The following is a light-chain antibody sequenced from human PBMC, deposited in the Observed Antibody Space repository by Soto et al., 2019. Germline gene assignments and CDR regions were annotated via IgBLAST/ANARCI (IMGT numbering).Light chain of an antibody. CDR2: LEGGGNY. J-gene: IGLJ2*01. V-gene: IGLV4-60*03. Sequence: QLVLTQSSSASASLGSSVKLTCTLSSGHSTYIIAWHQQQPGQAPRFLMKLEGGGNYNKGSGVPDRFSGSSSGADHYLTISNLQSEDEADYYCETWDSNTRVFGGGTQLTVL. CDR3: ETWDSNTRV. CDR1: SGHSTYI.